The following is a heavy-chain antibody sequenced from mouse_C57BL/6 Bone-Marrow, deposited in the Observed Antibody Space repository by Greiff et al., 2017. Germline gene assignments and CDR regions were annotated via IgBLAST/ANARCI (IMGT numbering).Heavy chain of an antibody. CDR3: ARGTTVVAEDY. CDR1: GYTFTSYW. Sequence: QVQLQQPGAELVKPGASVKMSCKASGYTFTSYWITWVKQRPGQGLEWIGDIYPGSGSTNYNEKFKSKATLTVDTSSSTAYMQRSSLTSEDSAVYYCARGTTVVAEDYWGQGTTLTVSS. CDR2: IYPGSGST. V-gene: IGHV1-55*01. D-gene: IGHD1-1*01. J-gene: IGHJ2*01.